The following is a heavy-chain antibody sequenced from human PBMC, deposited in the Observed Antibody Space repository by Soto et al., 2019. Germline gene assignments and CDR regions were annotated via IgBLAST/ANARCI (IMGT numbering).Heavy chain of an antibody. Sequence: QVQLVESGGGVVQPGRSLRLSCAASGFTFSSYAMHWVRQAPGKGLEWVAVISYDGSNKYYADSVKGRFTISRDNSKNTLYLQMISLRAEYTAVYYCARERGSGDRAEYFQHWGQGTLVTVSS. CDR1: GFTFSSYA. J-gene: IGHJ1*01. V-gene: IGHV3-30-3*01. CDR2: ISYDGSNK. D-gene: IGHD6-25*01. CDR3: ARERGSGDRAEYFQH.